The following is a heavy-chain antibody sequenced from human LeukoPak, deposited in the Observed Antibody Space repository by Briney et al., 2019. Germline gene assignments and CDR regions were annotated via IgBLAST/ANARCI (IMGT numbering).Heavy chain of an antibody. CDR3: ATGGSGTYYKVGY. V-gene: IGHV4-30-4*01. CDR1: GGSVSSFY. Sequence: SETLSLTCTVSGGSVSSFYWSWIRQPPGKGLEWIGYIYYSENTYYSPSLKSRVTISVDTSKNQFSLKLNSVTAADTAVYYCATGGSGTYYKVGYWGQGTLVTVSS. J-gene: IGHJ4*02. D-gene: IGHD3-10*01. CDR2: IYYSENT.